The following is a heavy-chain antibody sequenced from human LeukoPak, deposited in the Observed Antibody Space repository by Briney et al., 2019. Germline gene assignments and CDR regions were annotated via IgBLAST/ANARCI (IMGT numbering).Heavy chain of an antibody. J-gene: IGHJ4*02. CDR3: AKDPASYEYYFDY. V-gene: IGHV3-23*01. CDR2: ISASAGTT. CDR1: RFTLSGYA. Sequence: GGSLSLSCAASRFTLSGYAMSWVRQAPGRGLEWVSSISASAGTTYYASSVKGRFTISRDNSKHTLDVQMNSLRAEGTAVYYCAKDPASYEYYFDYWGQGTLVTAS. D-gene: IGHD5-12*01.